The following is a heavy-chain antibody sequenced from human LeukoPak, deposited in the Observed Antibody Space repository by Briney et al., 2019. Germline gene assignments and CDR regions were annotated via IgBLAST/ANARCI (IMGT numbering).Heavy chain of an antibody. CDR2: IYTSGSA. D-gene: IGHD6-13*01. CDR3: ARDPIAAAGTYYYYGMDV. Sequence: PSETLSLTCTVSGGSISSYYWSWIRQPAGKGLEWIGRIYTSGSANYNPSLKSRVTMSVDTSKNQFSLKLSSVTAADTAVYYCARDPIAAAGTYYYYGMDVWGQGTTVTVSS. CDR1: GGSISSYY. J-gene: IGHJ6*02. V-gene: IGHV4-4*07.